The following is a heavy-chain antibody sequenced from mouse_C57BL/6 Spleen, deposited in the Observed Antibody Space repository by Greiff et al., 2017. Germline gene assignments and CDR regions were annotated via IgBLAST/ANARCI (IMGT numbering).Heavy chain of an antibody. CDR2: IYPGSGST. CDR1: GYTFTSYW. V-gene: IGHV1-55*01. Sequence: QVQLQQPGAELVKPGASVKMSCKASGYTFTSYWITWVKQRPGQGLEWIGDIYPGSGSTNYNEKFKSKATLTVDTSSSTAYMQLSSLSSEDSAVYYSARWVVAAVYYAMDYRRQGTSVTVSS. D-gene: IGHD1-1*01. CDR3: ARWVVAAVYYAMDY. J-gene: IGHJ4*01.